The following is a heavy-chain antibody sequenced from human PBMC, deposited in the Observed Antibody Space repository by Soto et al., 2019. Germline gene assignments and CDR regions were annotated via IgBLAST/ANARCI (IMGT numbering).Heavy chain of an antibody. J-gene: IGHJ5*02. Sequence: QLQLQESGPGLVKPSETLSLTCTVSGGSISSRGYYWGWIRQPPGKGLEWIGTIYYSGSTYYNPSLKSLVTISVDTSKNQFSLKLSSVTAADTAVYYCATSNWFDPWGQGPLVTVSS. CDR3: ATSNWFDP. CDR1: GGSISSRGYY. V-gene: IGHV4-39*01. CDR2: IYYSGST.